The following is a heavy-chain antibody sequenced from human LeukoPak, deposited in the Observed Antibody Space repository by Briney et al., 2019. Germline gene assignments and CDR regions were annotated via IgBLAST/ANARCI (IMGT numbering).Heavy chain of an antibody. V-gene: IGHV3-21*01. D-gene: IGHD3-22*01. CDR2: ISSSSSYI. CDR3: ARDGDYYDSRGDAFDI. J-gene: IGHJ3*02. Sequence: AGSLTLSCAASGFTFSSHSMNWLRQAPGKGLEWVSSISSSSSYIYYAESVKGRFTISRDNAKNSLYLQMNSLRAEDTAVYYCARDGDYYDSRGDAFDIWGQGAMVTVAS. CDR1: GFTFSSHS.